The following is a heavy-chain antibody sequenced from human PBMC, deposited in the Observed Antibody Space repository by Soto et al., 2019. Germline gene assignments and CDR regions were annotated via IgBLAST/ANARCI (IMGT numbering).Heavy chain of an antibody. CDR1: GFTFSSYS. D-gene: IGHD5-18*01. J-gene: IGHJ6*02. V-gene: IGHV3-21*01. Sequence: VSLRLSCAASGFTFSSYSMNWVRQAPGKGLEWVSAISSGSDYIYCADSVKGRFTISRDNAKNSLYVQMNSLRVEETAVYYCERIMQADTAGQYGMDVWGQGTTVTVSS. CDR2: ISSGSDYI. CDR3: ERIMQADTAGQYGMDV.